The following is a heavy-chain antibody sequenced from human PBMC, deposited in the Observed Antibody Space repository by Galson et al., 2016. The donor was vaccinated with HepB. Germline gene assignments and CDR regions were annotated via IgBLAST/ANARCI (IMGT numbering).Heavy chain of an antibody. J-gene: IGHJ4*02. CDR2: ISYDTNNK. D-gene: IGHD5-12*01. CDR3: ARALTGIVATGGR. Sequence: SLRLSCAGSGFTFSNYALHWVRQAPGKGLEWVALISYDTNNKYYADSVKGRFTISRDDSKNTLYLQMNILRPEDTAVYYCARALTGIVATGGRWGQGTLVTVSS. V-gene: IGHV3-30*04. CDR1: GFTFSNYA.